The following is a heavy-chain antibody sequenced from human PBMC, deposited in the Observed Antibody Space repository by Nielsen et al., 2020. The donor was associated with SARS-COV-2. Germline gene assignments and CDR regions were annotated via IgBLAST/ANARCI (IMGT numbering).Heavy chain of an antibody. Sequence: ASVKVSCKASGYTFSYYYMHWVRQAPGQGLEWMGVINPGAGTTSYAQKFQGRVTMTRDTSTSTVYMELSSLKSEDTAVYYCARRDSSGRGGTNYLDHWGQGTLVTVSS. CDR3: ARRDSSGRGGTNYLDH. J-gene: IGHJ4*02. D-gene: IGHD3-22*01. V-gene: IGHV1-46*01. CDR2: INPGAGTT. CDR1: GYTFSYYY.